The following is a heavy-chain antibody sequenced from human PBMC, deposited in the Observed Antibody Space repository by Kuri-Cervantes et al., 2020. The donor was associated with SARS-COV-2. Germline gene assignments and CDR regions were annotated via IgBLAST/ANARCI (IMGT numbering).Heavy chain of an antibody. CDR3: AREPWGYGPGGY. CDR1: GGSISSGDYY. J-gene: IGHJ4*02. V-gene: IGHV4-30-4*01. D-gene: IGHD5-18*01. CDR2: IYYSGTT. Sequence: SETLSLTCTVSGGSISSGDYYWTWIRQPPGKGLEWIWYIYYSGTTSYNPSLKSRVTISVDTSKNQFSLRLSSVTAADTAVYYCAREPWGYGPGGYWGQGTLVTVSS.